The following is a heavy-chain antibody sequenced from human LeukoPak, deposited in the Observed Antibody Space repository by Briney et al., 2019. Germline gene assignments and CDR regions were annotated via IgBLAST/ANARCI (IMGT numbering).Heavy chain of an antibody. J-gene: IGHJ4*02. CDR1: GYSVTSHW. V-gene: IGHV5-51*01. CDR3: ARRAGYSSSWYYFDY. D-gene: IGHD6-13*01. Sequence: GESLKISCKGSGYSVTSHWIAWVRQMTGKGLEWMGIIYPGDSDTRYSPSFQGQVTISADKSISTAYVQWSSLKASATAMYYCARRAGYSSSWYYFDYWGQGTLVTVSS. CDR2: IYPGDSDT.